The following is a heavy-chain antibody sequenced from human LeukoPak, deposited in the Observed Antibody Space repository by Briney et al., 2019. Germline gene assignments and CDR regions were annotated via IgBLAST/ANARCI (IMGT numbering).Heavy chain of an antibody. CDR1: GGSISSYY. J-gene: IGHJ5*02. CDR2: VSYSGST. V-gene: IGHV4-59*01. D-gene: IGHD3-16*01. CDR3: AVGGSWFDP. Sequence: PSETLSLTCTVSGGSISSYYCSWIRQPPGKGLEWIGYVSYSGSTNYNPSLKSRVTISIDTSKNQFSLKLSSVTAADTAVYYCAVGGSWFDPWGQGTLVTVSS.